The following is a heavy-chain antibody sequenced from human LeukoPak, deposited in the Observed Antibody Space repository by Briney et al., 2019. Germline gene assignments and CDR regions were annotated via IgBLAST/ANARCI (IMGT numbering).Heavy chain of an antibody. J-gene: IGHJ4*02. V-gene: IGHV1-69*05. CDR3: ASDSLAVAGTFDY. CDR1: GGTFSSYA. CDR2: TIPIFGTA. D-gene: IGHD6-19*01. Sequence: SVKVSCKASGGTFSSYAISWVRQAPGQGLEWMGGTIPIFGTANYAQKFQGRVTITTDESTSTAYMELSSLRSEDTAVYYCASDSLAVAGTFDYWGQGTLVTVSS.